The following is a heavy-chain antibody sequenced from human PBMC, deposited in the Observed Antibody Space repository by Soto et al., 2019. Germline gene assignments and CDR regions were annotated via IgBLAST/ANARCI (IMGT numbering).Heavy chain of an antibody. CDR1: GYTFTSYG. D-gene: IGHD6-19*01. CDR2: ISAYNGNT. Sequence: ASVKVSCKASGYTFTSYGISWVRQAPGQGLEWMGWISAYNGNTNYAQKLQGRVTMTTDTSTSTAYMELRSLRSDDTAVYYCAKVKPGIQQWLVYFDYWGQGTLVTVSS. CDR3: AKVKPGIQQWLVYFDY. V-gene: IGHV1-18*01. J-gene: IGHJ4*02.